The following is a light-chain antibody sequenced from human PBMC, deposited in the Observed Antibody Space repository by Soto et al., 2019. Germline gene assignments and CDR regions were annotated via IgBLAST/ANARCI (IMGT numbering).Light chain of an antibody. CDR3: QQLNSYPIT. J-gene: IGKJ5*01. V-gene: IGKV1-5*01. Sequence: DIQLTQSPSTLSASLGDRVTITCRASQSISSWLAWYQQKPGKAPKLLIYDASSLESGVPSRFSGSGSGTEFSLTISSLQAEDFATYYCQQLNSYPITFGQGTRLEI. CDR2: DAS. CDR1: QSISSW.